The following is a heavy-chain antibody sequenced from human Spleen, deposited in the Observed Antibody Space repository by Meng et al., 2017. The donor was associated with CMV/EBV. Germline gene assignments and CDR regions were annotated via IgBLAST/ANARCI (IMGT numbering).Heavy chain of an antibody. Sequence: QLQLEEAGPGLVKPSQTLSLTCTVAGGSVSSCGYYWTWIRQHPGKGLEWFGHIYYSGSTFYNPSLKRRVIISIDTSKNQFSLNLRSVTAADTAVYYCARVSSGWDYFDYWGQGTLVTVSS. CDR2: IYYSGST. J-gene: IGHJ4*02. CDR1: GGSVSSCGYY. CDR3: ARVSSGWDYFDY. V-gene: IGHV4-31*03. D-gene: IGHD6-19*01.